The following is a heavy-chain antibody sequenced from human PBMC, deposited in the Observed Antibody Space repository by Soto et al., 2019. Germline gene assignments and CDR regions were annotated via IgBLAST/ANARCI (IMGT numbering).Heavy chain of an antibody. J-gene: IGHJ4*02. CDR2: SNPEETTI. CDR1: GFTFSTYW. Sequence: GSLRVSCAASGFTFSTYWMHWVRQAPGKGLVWVSRSNPEETTITYADSVKGRFTISRDNAKNTLYLQMNSLRVEDTAVYFCTSDTFGARDSWGQGTLVTVSS. V-gene: IGHV3-74*03. D-gene: IGHD2-15*01. CDR3: TSDTFGARDS.